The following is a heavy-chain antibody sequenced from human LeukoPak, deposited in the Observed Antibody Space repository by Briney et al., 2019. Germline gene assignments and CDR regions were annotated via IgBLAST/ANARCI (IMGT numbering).Heavy chain of an antibody. V-gene: IGHV3-30*18. CDR3: AKDRYDSSSRLDY. CDR1: GFIFSSYG. D-gene: IGHD3-22*01. Sequence: PGRSLRLSCAASGFIFSSYGMHWVRQAPGKGLEWVAVISYDGSNKYYADSVKGRFTISRDNSKNTLYLQMNSLRAEDTAVYYCAKDRYDSSSRLDYWGQGTLVTVSS. J-gene: IGHJ4*02. CDR2: ISYDGSNK.